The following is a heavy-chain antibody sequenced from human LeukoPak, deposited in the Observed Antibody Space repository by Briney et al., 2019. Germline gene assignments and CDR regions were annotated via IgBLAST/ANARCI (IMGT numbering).Heavy chain of an antibody. Sequence: GRSLRLSYAASGFTFSSYGMHWVRQAPGKGLEWVAVISYDGSDKYYADSVKGRFTISRDNSKNTLYLQMNSLRAEDTAVYYCAKPPHPGVQLGPFDYWGQGTLVTVSS. V-gene: IGHV3-30*18. CDR3: AKPPHPGVQLGPFDY. D-gene: IGHD5-18*01. CDR2: ISYDGSDK. CDR1: GFTFSSYG. J-gene: IGHJ4*02.